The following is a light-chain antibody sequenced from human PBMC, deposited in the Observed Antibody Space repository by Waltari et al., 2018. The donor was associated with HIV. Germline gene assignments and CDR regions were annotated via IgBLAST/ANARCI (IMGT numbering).Light chain of an antibody. J-gene: IGLJ2*01. CDR3: ATWDISLSAVV. V-gene: IGLV10-54*04. Sequence: QAGLTQPPSVSTGMRQTATLTCTGHSNNVGNQGAAWLQQHQGHPPKLLSYRDNKRPSGISERFSASRSGNTASLTITGVQPEDEADYFCATWDISLSAVVFGGGTTLTVL. CDR1: SNNVGNQG. CDR2: RDN.